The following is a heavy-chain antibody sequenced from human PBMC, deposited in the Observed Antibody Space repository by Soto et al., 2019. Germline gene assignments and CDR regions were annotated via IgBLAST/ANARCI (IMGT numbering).Heavy chain of an antibody. D-gene: IGHD3-10*01. CDR1: GFTFSDHY. Sequence: EVQLVESGGGLVQPGGSLRLSCAASGFTFSDHYMDWVRQAPGKGLEWVGRTRNKPNSYTTEYAASVRGRFTISSDDSKNSLYLQMNSVKTEDTAVYYCAMEGSGPGWTWGQGTLVTVSS. CDR2: TRNKPNSYTT. CDR3: AMEGSGPGWT. J-gene: IGHJ5*02. V-gene: IGHV3-72*01.